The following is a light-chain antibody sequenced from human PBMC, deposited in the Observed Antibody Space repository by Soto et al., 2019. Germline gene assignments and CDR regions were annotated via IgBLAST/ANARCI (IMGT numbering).Light chain of an antibody. J-gene: IGKJ1*01. V-gene: IGKV3-15*01. CDR3: HHFNHWAWT. Sequence: EIVMTQSPVTLSVSPGERATLSCRASESVSTNLAWYQQKPGQAPRLLIYVASTRATGVPARVTGGGSGTEFPLTISSLQSEDFAVYYCHHFNHWAWTFGQGPKVEIK. CDR1: ESVSTN. CDR2: VAS.